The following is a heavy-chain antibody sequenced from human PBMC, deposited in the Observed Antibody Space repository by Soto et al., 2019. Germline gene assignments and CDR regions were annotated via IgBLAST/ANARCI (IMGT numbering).Heavy chain of an antibody. CDR1: GGSISSRKW. J-gene: IGHJ3*02. CDR2: IYHSGSA. Sequence: QVQLQESGPGLVKSSGTLSLTCAVSGGSISSRKWWSWVRQPPGKWLEWIGEIYHSGSANYNPSLKSRVTISVDKSKSQFSLKMNSVTAADTAVYYCASKFGELLADAFDIWGQGTMVTVSS. CDR3: ASKFGELLADAFDI. D-gene: IGHD3-10*01. V-gene: IGHV4-4*02.